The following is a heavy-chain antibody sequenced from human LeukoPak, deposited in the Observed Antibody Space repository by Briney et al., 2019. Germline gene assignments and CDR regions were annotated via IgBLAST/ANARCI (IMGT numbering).Heavy chain of an antibody. CDR3: ATGIIRMNYYYYGMDV. CDR2: FDPNDGET. J-gene: IGHJ6*02. CDR1: GYTLTELS. V-gene: IGHV1-24*01. Sequence: ASVKVSCKVSGYTLTELSMHWVRQAPGKGLEWMGGFDPNDGETNYAQKFQGRVTMTKDTSIDTAYMELSSLRSEDTAVYYCATGIIRMNYYYYGMDVWGQGTTVTVSS.